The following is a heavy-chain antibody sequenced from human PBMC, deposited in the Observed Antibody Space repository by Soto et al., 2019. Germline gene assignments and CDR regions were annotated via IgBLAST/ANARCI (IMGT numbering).Heavy chain of an antibody. CDR3: AKGVHCGGGSCSWSEGFDY. Sequence: QVQLVESGGGVVQPGRSLRLSCAASGFIFSSYGMHWVRQAPGKGLEWVAVISYEGSHTYYADSVKGRFTITRDNSKNTLYLQMTRLRPADTAVYDCAKGVHCGGGSCSWSEGFDYWGQGTLLTVSS. CDR2: ISYEGSHT. CDR1: GFIFSSYG. V-gene: IGHV3-30*18. D-gene: IGHD2-15*01. J-gene: IGHJ4*02.